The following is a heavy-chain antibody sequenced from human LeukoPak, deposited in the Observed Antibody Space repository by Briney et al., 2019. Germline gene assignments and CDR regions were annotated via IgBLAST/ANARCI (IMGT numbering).Heavy chain of an antibody. CDR3: ARDAGYSYGFENYYYGMDV. V-gene: IGHV1-18*01. Sequence: ASVKVSCKASGDTFTSDGISWVRQAPGQGLEWMGWISAYNGNTNYAQKLQGRVTMTTDTSTSTAYMDLRSLRSDDTAVYYCARDAGYSYGFENYYYGMDVWGQGTTVTVSS. J-gene: IGHJ6*02. CDR1: GDTFTSDG. CDR2: ISAYNGNT. D-gene: IGHD5-18*01.